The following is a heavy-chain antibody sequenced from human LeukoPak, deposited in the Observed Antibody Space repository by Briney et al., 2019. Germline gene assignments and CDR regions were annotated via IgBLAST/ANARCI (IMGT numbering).Heavy chain of an antibody. V-gene: IGHV6-1*01. CDR3: ARDHGSSRSSLGY. CDR2: TYYRSKWYS. CDR1: GDRVSSNSAA. D-gene: IGHD6-13*01. Sequence: PSQTLSLTCAISGDRVSSNSAAWSWIRQSPSRGLEWLGRTYYRSKWYSDYAVSVKSRITFNPDTSKNQFSLQLNSVTSEDTAVYYCARDHGSSRSSLGYWGQGTLVTVSS. J-gene: IGHJ4*02.